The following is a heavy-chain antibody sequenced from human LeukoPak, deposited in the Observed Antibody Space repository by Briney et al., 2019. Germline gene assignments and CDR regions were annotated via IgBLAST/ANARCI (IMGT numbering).Heavy chain of an antibody. CDR3: ARENGALDY. D-gene: IGHD4-17*01. CDR1: GFTFSNYA. CDR2: IVYDGINK. J-gene: IGHJ4*02. Sequence: QAGGSLRLSCAASGFTFSNYAMHWVRQAPGKGLEWVAVIVYDGINKYYADSVKGRFTISRDNSKNTLYLQMNSLRVEDTAVYYCARENGALDYWGQGTLVTVSS. V-gene: IGHV3-30*04.